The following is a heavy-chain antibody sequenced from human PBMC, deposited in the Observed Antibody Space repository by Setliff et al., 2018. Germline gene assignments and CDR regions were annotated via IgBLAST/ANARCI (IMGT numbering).Heavy chain of an antibody. CDR2: ISGSGVST. D-gene: IGHD3-10*01. CDR1: GFTFSSYA. CDR3: AKVTNYYGSGSYLDY. Sequence: AGGSLRLSCAASGFTFSSYAMSWVRQAPGKGLEWVSAISGSGVSTYYADSVKGRFTISRDNSKNTLYLQMNSLRAEDTAVYYCAKVTNYYGSGSYLDYWGQGTLVTVSS. V-gene: IGHV3-23*01. J-gene: IGHJ4*02.